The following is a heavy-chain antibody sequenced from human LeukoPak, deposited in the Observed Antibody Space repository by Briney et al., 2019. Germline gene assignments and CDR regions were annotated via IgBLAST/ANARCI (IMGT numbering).Heavy chain of an antibody. D-gene: IGHD2-21*02. CDR1: GGSISSSSYY. CDR3: ARRRARAWGVVTATYWYFDL. V-gene: IGHV4-39*07. J-gene: IGHJ2*01. Sequence: PSETPSLTCTVSGGSISSSSYYWGWIRQPPGKGLEWIGSIYYSGSTYYNPSLKSRVTISVDTSKNQFSLKLSSVTAADTAVYYCARRRARAWGVVTATYWYFDLWGRGTLVTVSS. CDR2: IYYSGST.